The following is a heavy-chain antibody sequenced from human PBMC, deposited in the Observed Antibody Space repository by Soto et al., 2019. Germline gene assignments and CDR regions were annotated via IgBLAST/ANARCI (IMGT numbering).Heavy chain of an antibody. CDR2: ISYDGSNK. CDR3: ARRDDYGDYSVRLDY. J-gene: IGHJ4*02. V-gene: IGHV3-30-3*01. D-gene: IGHD4-17*01. Sequence: QVQLVESGGGVVQPGRSLRLSCAASGFTFSSYAMHWVRQAPGEGLEWVAVISYDGSNKYYADSVKGRFTISRDNSKNTLYLQMNSLRAEDTAVYYCARRDDYGDYSVRLDYWGQGTLVTVSS. CDR1: GFTFSSYA.